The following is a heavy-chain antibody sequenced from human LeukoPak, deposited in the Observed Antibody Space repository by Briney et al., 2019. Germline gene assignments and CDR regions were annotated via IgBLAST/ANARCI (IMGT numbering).Heavy chain of an antibody. V-gene: IGHV1-69*06. CDR2: IIPIFGTA. J-gene: IGHJ3*02. CDR1: GGTFSSYA. D-gene: IGHD2-15*01. CDR3: ARSLPRRSGNPIGGAFDI. Sequence: ASVKVSCKASGGTFSSYAISWVRQAPGQGLEWMGGIIPIFGTANYAQKFQGRVTITADKSTSTAYMELSSLRSEDTAVYYCARSLPRRSGNPIGGAFDIWGQGTMVTVSS.